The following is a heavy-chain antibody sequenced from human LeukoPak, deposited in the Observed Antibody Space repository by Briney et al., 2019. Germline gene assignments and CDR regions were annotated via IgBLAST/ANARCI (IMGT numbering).Heavy chain of an antibody. J-gene: IGHJ4*02. CDR2: ISGSGGST. Sequence: GGSLRLSCVASGFTFSSYAMSWVRQAPGKGLEWVSAISGSGGSTYYADSVKGRFTISRDNSKNALYLQMNSLRAEDTAVYYCAKGGQQYDILTGYPDWGQGTLVTVSS. CDR1: GFTFSSYA. CDR3: AKGGQQYDILTGYPD. V-gene: IGHV3-23*01. D-gene: IGHD3-9*01.